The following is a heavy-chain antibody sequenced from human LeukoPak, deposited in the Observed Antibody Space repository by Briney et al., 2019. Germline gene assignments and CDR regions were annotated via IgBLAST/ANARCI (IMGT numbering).Heavy chain of an antibody. Sequence: PSETLSLTCTVSGGSISSSSYYWGWIRQPPGKGLEWIGSIYYSGSTYYNPSLKSRVTISVDTSKNQFSLKLSSVTAADTAVYYCASILAGTYYYYYMDVWGKGTTVTVSS. CDR3: ASILAGTYYYYYMDV. CDR2: IYYSGST. J-gene: IGHJ6*03. V-gene: IGHV4-39*07. CDR1: GGSISSSSYY. D-gene: IGHD6-19*01.